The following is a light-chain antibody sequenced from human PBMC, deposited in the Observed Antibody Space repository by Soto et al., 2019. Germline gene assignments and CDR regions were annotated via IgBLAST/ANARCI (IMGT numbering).Light chain of an antibody. CDR1: QGISNY. CDR3: QKYNNAPLT. Sequence: DIQMTQSPSSLSASVGDRVTITCRASQGISNYLAWYQQKPGMIPKLLIHAASTLQSGVPSRFSGSGSGTDFTLTIRSLQPADVATYYCQKYNNAPLTFGPGTKVDIK. J-gene: IGKJ3*01. V-gene: IGKV1-27*01. CDR2: AAS.